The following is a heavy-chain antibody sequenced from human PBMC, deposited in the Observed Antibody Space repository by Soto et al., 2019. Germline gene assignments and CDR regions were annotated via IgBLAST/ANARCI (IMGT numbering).Heavy chain of an antibody. CDR1: VGSISSYY. D-gene: IGHD6-13*01. Sequence: SETLSLTCTVSVGSISSYYWSWIRQSPGKGLEWIGHIYNSGSTNYNPSLKSRVTISVDTSKNQFSLKLNSVTAADTAVYYCARDTVAAAGWNWFDPWGQGTLVTVSS. V-gene: IGHV4-59*01. J-gene: IGHJ5*02. CDR3: ARDTVAAAGWNWFDP. CDR2: IYNSGST.